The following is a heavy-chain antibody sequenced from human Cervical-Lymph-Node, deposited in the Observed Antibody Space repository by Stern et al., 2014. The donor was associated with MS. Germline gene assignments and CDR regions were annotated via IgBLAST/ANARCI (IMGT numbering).Heavy chain of an antibody. CDR3: VRDQGGIADS. CDR2: IIPMVGTT. J-gene: IGHJ5*01. V-gene: IGHV1-69*01. D-gene: IGHD6-13*01. Sequence: QLVQSGDEVKKPGSSMKVSCKASGGSFSSIDISWVRQATGEGLEWLGGIIPMVGTTNYAQKGQVRVTIVADESTNTVNMELRSLRSEDTAVYYCVRDQGGIADSWGQGTLVTVSS. CDR1: GGSFSSID.